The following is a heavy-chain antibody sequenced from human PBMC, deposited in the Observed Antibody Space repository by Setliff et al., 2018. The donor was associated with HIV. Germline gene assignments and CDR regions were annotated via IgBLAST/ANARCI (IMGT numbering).Heavy chain of an antibody. CDR3: ARDFWGGSYSSDY. V-gene: IGHV3-48*01. CDR2: ISFSSSVI. CDR1: GFTFSTHS. D-gene: IGHD1-26*01. Sequence: GGSLRLSCVASGFTFSTHSMSWVRQAPGKGLEWISYISFSSSVIYYADSVKGRFTISRDNAKSSLYPQMNSLRAEDTAVYYCARDFWGGSYSSDYWGQGTLVTVSS. J-gene: IGHJ4*02.